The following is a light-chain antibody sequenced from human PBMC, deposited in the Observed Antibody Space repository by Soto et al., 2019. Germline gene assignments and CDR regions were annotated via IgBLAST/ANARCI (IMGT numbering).Light chain of an antibody. CDR2: DAS. V-gene: IGKV3D-20*01. Sequence: EIVLTQSPATLSLSPGERATLSCGASQSVSNNYLAWYLQKPGLAPRLLIYDASSRATGIPDRFSGSGSGTDFTLTICRLEPEDFAVYYCQQYGSSPNTFGQGTKLEIK. J-gene: IGKJ2*01. CDR1: QSVSNNY. CDR3: QQYGSSPNT.